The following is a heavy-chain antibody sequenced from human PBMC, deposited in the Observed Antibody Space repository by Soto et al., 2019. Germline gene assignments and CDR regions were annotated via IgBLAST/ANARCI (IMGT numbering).Heavy chain of an antibody. J-gene: IGHJ6*03. CDR2: IYYSGST. Sequence: SETLSLSCTVSGGSISSYYWTWIRQPPGKGLEWIGYIYYSGSTNYNPSLKSRVTMSVATSKTQFSLKLSSVTAADTAVYYCAGLDGYYHYMAVWGKGTTVTVSS. CDR3: AGLDGYYHYMAV. V-gene: IGHV4-59*08. CDR1: GGSISSYY.